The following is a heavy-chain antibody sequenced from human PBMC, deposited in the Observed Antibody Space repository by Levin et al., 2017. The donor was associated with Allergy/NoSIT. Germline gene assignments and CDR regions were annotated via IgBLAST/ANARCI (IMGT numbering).Heavy chain of an antibody. CDR1: GFTFSSYA. Sequence: GGSLRLSCAASGFTFSSYAMSWVRQAPGKGLEWVSLISSSGGSTYYADSVKGRFTISRDNSKNTLNLQMNSLRAEDTAVYYCAKVPGGNPYFDYWGQGTLVTVSS. J-gene: IGHJ4*02. CDR2: ISSSGGST. D-gene: IGHD4-23*01. V-gene: IGHV3-23*01. CDR3: AKVPGGNPYFDY.